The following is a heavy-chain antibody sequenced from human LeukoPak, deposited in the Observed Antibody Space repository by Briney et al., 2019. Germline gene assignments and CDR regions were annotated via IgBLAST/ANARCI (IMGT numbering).Heavy chain of an antibody. V-gene: IGHV1-69*05. Sequence: ASVKVSCKASGGTFSSYAISWVRQASGQGLEWMGGIIPIFGTANYAQKFQGRVTITTDESTSTAYMELSSLRSEDTAVYYCARGDGYNAMNYYFDYWGQGTLVTVSS. CDR2: IIPIFGTA. J-gene: IGHJ4*02. CDR1: GGTFSSYA. D-gene: IGHD5-24*01. CDR3: ARGDGYNAMNYYFDY.